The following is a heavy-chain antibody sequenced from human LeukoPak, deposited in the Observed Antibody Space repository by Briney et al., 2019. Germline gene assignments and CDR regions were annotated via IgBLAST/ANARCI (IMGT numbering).Heavy chain of an antibody. CDR3: AKSDGAIAAAGPDY. J-gene: IGHJ4*02. CDR2: ISGSGGST. CDR1: GFTFSSYA. D-gene: IGHD6-13*01. V-gene: IGHV3-23*01. Sequence: GGSLRLSCAASGFTFSSYAMSWVRQAPGKGLERVSAISGSGGSTYYADSVKGRFTISRDNSKNTLYLQMNSLRAEDTAVYYCAKSDGAIAAAGPDYRGQGTLVTVSS.